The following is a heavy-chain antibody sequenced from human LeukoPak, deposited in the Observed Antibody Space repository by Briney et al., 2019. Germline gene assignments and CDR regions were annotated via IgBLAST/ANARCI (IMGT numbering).Heavy chain of an antibody. CDR3: ARGAVAGPKDWFDP. J-gene: IGHJ5*02. CDR2: INHSGST. D-gene: IGHD6-19*01. Sequence: SETLSLTCAVYGGSFSGYYWSWIRQPPGKGLEWLGEINHSGSTNYNPSLKSRVTISVDTSKNQFSLKLSSVTAADTAVYYCARGAVAGPKDWFDPWGQGTLVTVSS. CDR1: GGSFSGYY. V-gene: IGHV4-34*01.